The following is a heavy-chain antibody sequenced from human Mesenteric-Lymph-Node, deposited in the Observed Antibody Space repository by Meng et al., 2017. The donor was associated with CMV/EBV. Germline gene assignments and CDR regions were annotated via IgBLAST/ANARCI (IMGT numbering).Heavy chain of an antibody. CDR3: AKIPSTYSSSGE. J-gene: IGHJ4*02. D-gene: IGHD6-13*01. CDR1: GFTFEAYG. CDR2: INWTGTST. Sequence: GGSLRLSCAASGFTFEAYGMSWGRQAPGKGLEWVSGINWTGTSTGYGDSVKGRFTISRDNAKKSLYLEMNSLRAEDTAVYYCAKIPSTYSSSGEWGQGTLVTVSS. V-gene: IGHV3-20*04.